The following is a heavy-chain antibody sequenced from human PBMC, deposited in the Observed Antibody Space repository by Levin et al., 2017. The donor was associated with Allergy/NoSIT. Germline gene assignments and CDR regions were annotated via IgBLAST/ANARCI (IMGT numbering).Heavy chain of an antibody. CDR3: ARAANRYYNWFDP. J-gene: IGHJ5*02. Sequence: SCAASGFTFSSYGMHWVRQAPGKGLEWVAVIWYDGSNKYYADSVKGRFTISRDNSKNTLYLQMNSLRAEDTAVYYCARAANRYYNWFDPWGQGTLVTVSS. CDR2: IWYDGSNK. CDR1: GFTFSSYG. V-gene: IGHV3-33*01. D-gene: IGHD4/OR15-4a*01.